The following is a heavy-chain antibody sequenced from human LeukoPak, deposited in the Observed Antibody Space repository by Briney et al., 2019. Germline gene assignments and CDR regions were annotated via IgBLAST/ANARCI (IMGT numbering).Heavy chain of an antibody. CDR2: ISAYNGNT. Sequence: ASVKVSCKASGYTFTSYGISWVRQAPGQGLEWMGWISAYNGNTNYAQKLQGRVTMTTDTSTSTAHMELRSLRSDDTAVYYCARDADSGSYSPSLDYWGQGTLVTVSS. D-gene: IGHD1-26*01. CDR1: GYTFTSYG. J-gene: IGHJ4*02. CDR3: ARDADSGSYSPSLDY. V-gene: IGHV1-18*01.